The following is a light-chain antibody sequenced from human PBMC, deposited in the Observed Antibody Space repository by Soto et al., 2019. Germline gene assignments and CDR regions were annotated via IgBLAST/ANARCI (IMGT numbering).Light chain of an antibody. Sequence: QAVVTQPPSASGTPGQRVTISCSGSTPNIGKNYVYWYQQFPGTAPKLLIHNNNRRPSGVPDRVSGSKSGTSASLAISGLQSEDEADYYCAAWDNSLNGWVFGGGTKLTVL. J-gene: IGLJ3*02. CDR3: AAWDNSLNGWV. CDR2: NNN. V-gene: IGLV1-44*01. CDR1: TPNIGKNY.